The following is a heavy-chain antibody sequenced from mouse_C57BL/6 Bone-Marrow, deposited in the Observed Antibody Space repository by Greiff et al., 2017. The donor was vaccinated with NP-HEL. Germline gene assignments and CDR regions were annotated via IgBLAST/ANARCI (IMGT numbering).Heavy chain of an antibody. CDR1: GFTFSSYA. CDR3: TRDPLSTTVVATDYAMDY. V-gene: IGHV5-9-1*02. D-gene: IGHD1-1*01. J-gene: IGHJ4*01. CDR2: ISSGGDYI. Sequence: EVKVVESGEGLVKPGGSLKLSCAASGFTFSSYAMSWVRQTPEKRLEWVAYISSGGDYIYYADTVKGRFTISRDNARNTLYLQMSSLKSEDTAMYYCTRDPLSTTVVATDYAMDYWGQGTSVTVSS.